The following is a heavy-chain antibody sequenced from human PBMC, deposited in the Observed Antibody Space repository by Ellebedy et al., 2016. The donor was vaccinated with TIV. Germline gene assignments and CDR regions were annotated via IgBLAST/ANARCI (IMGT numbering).Heavy chain of an antibody. CDR2: ISTGSRYK. D-gene: IGHD3-10*01. CDR1: GFTFSDYY. Sequence: GESLKISXEASGFTFSDYYMSWIRQAPGKGLEWVSYISTGSRYKKYAASVKGRFTISRDDAKNSLYLQMTSLTVDDTAVYYCARDRQIGAGSPDYWGQGAPVNISA. V-gene: IGHV3-11*05. CDR3: ARDRQIGAGSPDY. J-gene: IGHJ4*02.